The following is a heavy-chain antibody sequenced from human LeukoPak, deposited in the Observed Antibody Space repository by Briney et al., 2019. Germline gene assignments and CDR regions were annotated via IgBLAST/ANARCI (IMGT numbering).Heavy chain of an antibody. J-gene: IGHJ4*02. CDR3: ARRSRWLQLGNDY. CDR1: GFTFSTYA. Sequence: GRSLRLSCAASGFTFSTYAMHWVRQAPGKGLEWVAVISYDGSNEYYADSVKGRFTISRDDSKNTLYLQMNSLRAEDTAVYYCARRSRWLQLGNDYWGQGTLVTVSS. D-gene: IGHD5-24*01. V-gene: IGHV3-30*01. CDR2: ISYDGSNE.